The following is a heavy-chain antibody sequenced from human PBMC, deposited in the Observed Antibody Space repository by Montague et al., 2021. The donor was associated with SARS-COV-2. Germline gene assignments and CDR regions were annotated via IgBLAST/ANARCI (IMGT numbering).Heavy chain of an antibody. CDR1: GGSFSRYF. CDR2: ISPTGST. Sequence: SETLSLTCDVYGGSFSRYFWSWIRQPPGRGPELIGHISPTGSTRYNPSLDSRVTISLDTSKSRLSLELTSVTVADTSIYFCVGAPNEYYFDDWGQGTTVNVSS. D-gene: IGHD3-16*01. V-gene: IGHV4-34*01. CDR3: VGAPNEYYFDD. J-gene: IGHJ4*02.